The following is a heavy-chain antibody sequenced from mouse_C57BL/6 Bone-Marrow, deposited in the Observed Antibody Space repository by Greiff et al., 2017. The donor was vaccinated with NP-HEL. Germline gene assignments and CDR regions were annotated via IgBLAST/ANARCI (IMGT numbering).Heavy chain of an antibody. D-gene: IGHD2-1*01. CDR2: INPSNGGT. V-gene: IGHV1-53*01. Sequence: VKQRPGQGLEWIGNINPSNGGTNYNEKFKSKATLTVDKSSSTAYMQLSSLTSEDSAVYYCARHYGNYVFDYWGQGTTLTVSS. CDR3: ARHYGNYVFDY. J-gene: IGHJ2*01.